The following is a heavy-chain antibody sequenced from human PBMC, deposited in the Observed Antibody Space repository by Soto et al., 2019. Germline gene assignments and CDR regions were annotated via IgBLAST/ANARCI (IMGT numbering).Heavy chain of an antibody. CDR2: IKQDGSDK. CDR3: AGADCNGGGCYFF. Sequence: EVRLVESGGGLVQPGGSLRLSCSASGFIFSDFWMTWVRQAPGKGLEWVADIKQDGSDKYYVDSVKGRFTISRDNAKNSLFLHMNSLRGEDSATYYCAGADCNGGGCYFFWGQGTQVSVS. J-gene: IGHJ4*02. CDR1: GFIFSDFW. D-gene: IGHD2-15*01. V-gene: IGHV3-7*03.